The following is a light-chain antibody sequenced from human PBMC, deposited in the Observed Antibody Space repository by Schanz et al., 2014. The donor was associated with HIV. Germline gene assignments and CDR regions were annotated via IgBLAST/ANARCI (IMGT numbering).Light chain of an antibody. CDR1: QDIRDY. CDR3: QQFVTYPYT. Sequence: DIQLTQSPSFLSASVGDRITITCRASQDIRDYLAWYQQKPGKIPQLLIYAASTLQSGVPSRFSGGDSGTHFTLTTSSRQPDDFAPYNCQQFVTYPYTFGQGTKLHIK. J-gene: IGKJ2*01. CDR2: AAS. V-gene: IGKV1-27*01.